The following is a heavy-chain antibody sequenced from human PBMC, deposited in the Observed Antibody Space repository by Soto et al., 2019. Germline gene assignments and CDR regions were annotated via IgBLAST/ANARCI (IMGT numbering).Heavy chain of an antibody. Sequence: QVQLVQSGAEVKKPGASVKVSCNASGYTLSDYLIHWVRQAPGQGLEWVGTINPRGGSTRYAENFPGRGHINSDTAHSKNFLELSSLRSDDTAVFYCARGSGSFVYGMDVWGQGTTVTVSS. D-gene: IGHD3-10*01. CDR1: GYTLSDYL. V-gene: IGHV1-46*01. CDR2: INPRGGST. J-gene: IGHJ6*02. CDR3: ARGSGSFVYGMDV.